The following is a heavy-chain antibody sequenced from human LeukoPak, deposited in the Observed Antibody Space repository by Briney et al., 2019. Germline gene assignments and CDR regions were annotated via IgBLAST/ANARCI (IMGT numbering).Heavy chain of an antibody. CDR2: ISYDGSNK. CDR1: GFSFSSHS. V-gene: IGHV3-30*03. J-gene: IGHJ4*02. Sequence: GGSLRLSCAASGFSFSSHSMHWVRQAPGKGLEWVAVISYDGSNKYYADSVKGRFTISRDNSKNTLYLQMNSLRAEDTAVYYCARDQRGYYFDYWGQGTLVTVSS. CDR3: ARDQRGYYFDY.